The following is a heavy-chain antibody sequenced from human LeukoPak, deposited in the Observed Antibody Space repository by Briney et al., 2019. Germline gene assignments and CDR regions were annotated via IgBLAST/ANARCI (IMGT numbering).Heavy chain of an antibody. D-gene: IGHD1-26*01. CDR1: GYTFTVYS. Sequence: ASVKVSCKASGYTFTVYSMHWVRQAPGQGLEWMGWINPNSGDTKYSQNFQGRVTMSWDTSISTAYMELNRLTSDDTAVYYCARASRELLTGFDYWGQGTLVTVSS. CDR2: INPNSGDT. V-gene: IGHV1-2*02. CDR3: ARASRELLTGFDY. J-gene: IGHJ4*02.